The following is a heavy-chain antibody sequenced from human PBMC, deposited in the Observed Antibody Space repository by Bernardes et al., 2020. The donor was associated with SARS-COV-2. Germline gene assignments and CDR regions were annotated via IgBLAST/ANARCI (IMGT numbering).Heavy chain of an antibody. V-gene: IGHV1-2*02. D-gene: IGHD4-17*01. J-gene: IGHJ4*02. CDR3: ASGSHDYADLYLLHY. CDR1: GYTFTDYY. CDR2: INPHSGDT. Sequence: ASVKVSCKASGYTFTDYYIHWVRQAPGQGLEWMGWINPHSGDTNYAQKFRGRVAMTRDTSINTAYMDLTRLRSDDTAVYYCASGSHDYADLYLLHYWGQGNMVNGSS.